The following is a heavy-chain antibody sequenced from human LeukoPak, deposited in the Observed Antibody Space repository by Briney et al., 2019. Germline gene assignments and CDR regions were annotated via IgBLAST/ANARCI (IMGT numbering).Heavy chain of an antibody. CDR1: GGSSSSYY. CDR2: INHSGST. CDR3: ARGRGRAVLITTSRRSFWFDS. V-gene: IGHV4-34*01. Sequence: SGTLSLTCAVYGGSSSSYYWSWIRQPPGKGLEWIGEINHSGSTNYKPSLKSRVIISVDTSKNQLSLKLSSVTAADTAVYYCARGRGRAVLITTSRRSFWFDSWGQGTLVTVSS. J-gene: IGHJ5*01. D-gene: IGHD3-22*01.